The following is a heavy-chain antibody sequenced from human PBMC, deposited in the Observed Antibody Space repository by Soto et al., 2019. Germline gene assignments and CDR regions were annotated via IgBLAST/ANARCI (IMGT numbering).Heavy chain of an antibody. V-gene: IGHV4-59*08. CDR2: IYYSGST. CDR3: APLSVSLSGPYGIHV. D-gene: IGHD2-15*01. Sequence: SETLSLTCTVSGGSISSYYWSWIRQPPGKGLEWIGYIYYSGSTNYNPSLKSRVTISVDTSKNQFSLKLSSVTASDTAVYYCAPLSVSLSGPYGIHVWGQGTTVTVSS. CDR1: GGSISSYY. J-gene: IGHJ6*02.